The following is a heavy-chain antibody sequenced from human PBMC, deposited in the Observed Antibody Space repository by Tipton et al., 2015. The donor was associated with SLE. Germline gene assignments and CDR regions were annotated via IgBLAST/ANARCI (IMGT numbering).Heavy chain of an antibody. D-gene: IGHD3-10*01. CDR3: AREGYYGSGMDV. CDR1: GGSISSYY. Sequence: TLSLTCTVSGGSISSYYWSWIRQPAGKGLEWIGRIYTSGSTNYNPSLKSRVTMSVDTSQIQFSLKLSSVTAADTAVYYCAREGYYGSGMDVWGQGTTVTVSS. J-gene: IGHJ6*02. V-gene: IGHV4-4*07. CDR2: IYTSGST.